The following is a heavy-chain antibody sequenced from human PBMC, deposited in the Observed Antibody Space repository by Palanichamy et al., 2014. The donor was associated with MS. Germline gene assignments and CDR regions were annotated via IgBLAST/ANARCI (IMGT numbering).Heavy chain of an antibody. CDR2: ISTSLGKA. CDR3: ARDAVLPGRSLDP. J-gene: IGHJ5*02. D-gene: IGHD6-6*01. CDR1: GYSFTTYG. V-gene: IGHV1-18*01. Sequence: QAQLVQSGTEVQKPGASVKVSCKSSGYSFTTYGVSWVRQAPGQGLEWMGWISTSLGKANYVQKFQGRVTLTTDASTSTAYMELRSLRSDDTAVYYCARDAVLPGRSLDPWGQGTLVTVSS.